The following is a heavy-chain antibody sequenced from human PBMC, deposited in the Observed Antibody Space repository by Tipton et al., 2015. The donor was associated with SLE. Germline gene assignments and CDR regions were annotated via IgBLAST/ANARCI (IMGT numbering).Heavy chain of an antibody. CDR3: ARRSPAARGYDAFDI. V-gene: IGHV3-11*06. CDR1: GFTFSDYY. Sequence: SLRLSCAASGFTFSDYYMSWIRQAPGKGLEWVSYISSSSSYTNYADSVKGRFTISRDNAKNSLYLQMNSLRAEDTAVYYCARRSPAARGYDAFDIWGQGTMVTVSS. CDR2: ISSSSSYT. J-gene: IGHJ3*02. D-gene: IGHD2-2*01.